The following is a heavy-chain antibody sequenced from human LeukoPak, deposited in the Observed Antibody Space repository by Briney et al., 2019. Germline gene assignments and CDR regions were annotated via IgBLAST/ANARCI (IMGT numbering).Heavy chain of an antibody. CDR1: GFTFDYYG. Sequence: GGSLRLSCAASGFTFDYYGMSWVRQAPGKGLEWVASISSGGSHIYYADSVKGRFTISRDNAKNSLYLQMNSLRAEDTAVYYCARVSSGTRAYWGQGTLVTVSS. J-gene: IGHJ4*02. D-gene: IGHD6-19*01. V-gene: IGHV3-21*04. CDR2: ISSGGSHI. CDR3: ARVSSGTRAY.